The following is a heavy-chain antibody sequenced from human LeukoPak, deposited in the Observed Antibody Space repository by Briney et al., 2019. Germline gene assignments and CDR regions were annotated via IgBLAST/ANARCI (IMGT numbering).Heavy chain of an antibody. CDR1: GFTFGDYA. D-gene: IGHD1-26*01. V-gene: IGHV3-49*04. CDR3: TRESIVGATTGGYFDY. CDR2: IRSKAYGGTT. Sequence: PGRSLRLSCTASGFTFGDYAMSWVRQAPGKGLEWVGFIRSKAYGGTTEYAASVKGRFTISRDDSKSIAYLQMNSLKTENTAVYYCTRESIVGATTGGYFDYWGPGTLVTVSS. J-gene: IGHJ4*02.